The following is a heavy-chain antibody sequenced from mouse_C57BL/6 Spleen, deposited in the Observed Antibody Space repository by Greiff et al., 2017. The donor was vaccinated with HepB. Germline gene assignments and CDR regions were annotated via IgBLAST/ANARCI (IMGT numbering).Heavy chain of an antibody. CDR1: GYAFSSSW. J-gene: IGHJ3*01. CDR2: IYPGDGDT. D-gene: IGHD2-4*01. CDR3: VRSYDYDEGFAY. Sequence: VQLQQSGPELVKPGASVKISCKASGYAFSSSWMNWVKQRPGKGLEWIGRIYPGDGDTNYNGKFKGKATLTADKSSSTAYMQLSSLTSEDSAVYFWVRSYDYDEGFAYWGQGTLVTVAA. V-gene: IGHV1-82*01.